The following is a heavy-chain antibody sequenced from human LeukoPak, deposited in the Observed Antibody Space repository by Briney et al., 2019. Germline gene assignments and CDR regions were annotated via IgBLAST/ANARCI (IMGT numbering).Heavy chain of an antibody. V-gene: IGHV3-74*01. J-gene: IGHJ4*02. Sequence: GSLRLSCAASGNYWMHWVRQAPGKGLVWVSHINSDGSWTSYADSVKGRFTISRDNSKNTLHLQMNSLRAGDTAIYYCAKAGAYSNGYHEYPNYVDYWGQGTLVTVSS. CDR1: GNYW. CDR3: AKAGAYSNGYHEYPNYVDY. D-gene: IGHD3-22*01. CDR2: INSDGSWT.